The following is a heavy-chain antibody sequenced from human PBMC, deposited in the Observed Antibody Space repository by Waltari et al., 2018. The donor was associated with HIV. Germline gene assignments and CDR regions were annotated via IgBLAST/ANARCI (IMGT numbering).Heavy chain of an antibody. J-gene: IGHJ4*02. CDR3: ARSRPGAVFGDN. Sequence: QVQLVQSGAEVKQTGASVKVSCKPSGYDFSTFDINWVRQATGKGLEWMGWMSPYSGKTGYAQKFHGRLSMTRDTSIDTAYMELSRLTSRDTAFYYCARSRPGAVFGDNWGQGTLVVXSS. V-gene: IGHV1-8*01. CDR1: GYDFSTFD. CDR2: MSPYSGKT. D-gene: IGHD3-3*01.